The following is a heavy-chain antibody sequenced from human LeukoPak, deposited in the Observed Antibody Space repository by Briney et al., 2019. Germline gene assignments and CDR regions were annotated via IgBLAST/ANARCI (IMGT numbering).Heavy chain of an antibody. CDR2: TVSEIDGGTT. J-gene: IGHJ6*02. D-gene: IGHD1-7*01. CDR1: GFTFNYAW. Sequence: PGGSLRLSCAASGFTFNYAWMSWVRQVPGKGLEWVGQTVSEIDGGTTDYATPVKGRFTISRDDSKSTLYLQMNSLKVEDTAVYYCTTDEDWNYARKDVWGQGATVIVSS. V-gene: IGHV3-15*04. CDR3: TTDEDWNYARKDV.